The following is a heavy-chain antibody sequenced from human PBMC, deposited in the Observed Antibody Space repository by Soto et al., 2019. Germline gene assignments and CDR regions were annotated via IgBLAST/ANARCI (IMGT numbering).Heavy chain of an antibody. CDR3: ARDLGVVVIDY. Sequence: ASVKVSCKASGYAFTIYAIHWVRQAPGQRLEWLGWINAGNGDTKYSQKFQGRVTITRDKSASTAYMELSSLRSEDTAVYYCARDLGVVVIDYWGQGTLVTVSS. CDR1: GYAFTIYA. J-gene: IGHJ4*02. V-gene: IGHV1-3*01. D-gene: IGHD3-22*01. CDR2: INAGNGDT.